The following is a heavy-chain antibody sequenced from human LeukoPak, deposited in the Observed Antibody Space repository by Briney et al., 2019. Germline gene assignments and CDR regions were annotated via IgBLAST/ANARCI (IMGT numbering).Heavy chain of an antibody. J-gene: IGHJ6*02. Sequence: PSETLSLTCAVYGGSFSDYYWSWIRQPPGKGLEWIGEINHSGSTNYNPSLKSRVTISVDTSKNQFSLKLSSVTAADTAVYYCARHQGGPRDDSSSWYRVHYYYGMDVWGQGTTVTVSS. CDR1: GGSFSDYY. V-gene: IGHV4-34*01. CDR3: ARHQGGPRDDSSSWYRVHYYYGMDV. CDR2: INHSGST. D-gene: IGHD6-13*01.